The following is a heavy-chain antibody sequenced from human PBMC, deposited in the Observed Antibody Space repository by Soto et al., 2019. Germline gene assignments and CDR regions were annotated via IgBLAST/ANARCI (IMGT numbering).Heavy chain of an antibody. CDR3: ARGRYGDY. D-gene: IGHD1-1*01. CDR2: ISAHNGNT. J-gene: IGHJ4*02. V-gene: IGHV1-18*01. Sequence: QVHLVQSGAEVKKPGASVKVSCQGSGYAFTTYGITWVRQAPGQGLEWMGWISAHNGNTNYAQKLQGRVTVTRDTSSSTAYMELRSLRYADTAVYYFARGRYGDYGGQGALVTVYS. CDR1: GYAFTTYG.